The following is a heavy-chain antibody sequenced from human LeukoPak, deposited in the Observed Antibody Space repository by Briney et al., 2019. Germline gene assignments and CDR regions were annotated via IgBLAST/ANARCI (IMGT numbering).Heavy chain of an antibody. J-gene: IGHJ4*02. CDR3: AKARGGEPTSPGGMPSDY. CDR2: ISNDGTNK. D-gene: IGHD2-2*01. V-gene: IGHV3-30-3*01. Sequence: ERSLRLSCAASGFTFSSYAMHWVRQAPGKGLEWVAVISNDGTNKYYADSVKGRFTISRDNSKNTLYLQMNSLRPEDTALFYCAKARGGEPTSPGGMPSDYWGQGTLVTVSS. CDR1: GFTFSSYA.